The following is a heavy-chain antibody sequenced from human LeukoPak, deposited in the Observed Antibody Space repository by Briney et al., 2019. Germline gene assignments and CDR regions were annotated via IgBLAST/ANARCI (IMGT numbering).Heavy chain of an antibody. CDR2: MNPNSGNT. CDR1: GYTFTTYD. Sequence: VASVKVSCKASGYTFTTYDITWMRQATGQGLEWMGWMNPNSGNTAYAQKFQGRVTITRNTSISTAYMELSSLRSEDTAVYYCAREAYQYYYDSSGYDPYYFDYWGQGTLVTVSS. CDR3: AREAYQYYYDSSGYDPYYFDY. D-gene: IGHD3-22*01. J-gene: IGHJ4*02. V-gene: IGHV1-8*03.